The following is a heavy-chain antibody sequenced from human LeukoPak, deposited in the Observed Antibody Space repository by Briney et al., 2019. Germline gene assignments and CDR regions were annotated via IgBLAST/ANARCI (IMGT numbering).Heavy chain of an antibody. V-gene: IGHV4-39*07. CDR1: GGSITSNNYY. CDR3: ARGRADYDILTGYYFDAFDI. CDR2: IYYTGNT. J-gene: IGHJ3*02. Sequence: SETLSLTCTVSGGSITSNNYYWGWIRQPPGKGLEWIGNIYYTGNTYYNPSLKSRVTITVDTFKNHISLKLSSVTAADTAIYYCARGRADYDILTGYYFDAFDIWGQGTMVTVSS. D-gene: IGHD3-9*01.